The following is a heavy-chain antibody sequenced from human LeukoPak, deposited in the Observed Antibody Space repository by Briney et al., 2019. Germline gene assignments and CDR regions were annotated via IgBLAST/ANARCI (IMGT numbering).Heavy chain of an antibody. D-gene: IGHD2-2*01. CDR1: NYYISSGSY. CDR3: ARANDRGGTSPLDY. V-gene: IGHV4-38-2*01. J-gene: IGHJ4*02. CDR2: IYHTGSA. Sequence: SETLSLTRGVSNYYISSGSYWSWIRQPPGKGLEWIGSIYHTGSAYYSSSLQSRVTISVDTSKNQFSVKLSSVTAADTAVYYCARANDRGGTSPLDYWGQGTLVTVSS.